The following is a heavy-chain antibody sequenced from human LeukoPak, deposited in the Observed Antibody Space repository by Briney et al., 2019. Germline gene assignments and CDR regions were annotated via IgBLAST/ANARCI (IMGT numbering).Heavy chain of an antibody. Sequence: GGSLRLSCAASGFTVSSNYMSWVRQAPGKGLEWVSVIYSGGSTYYADSVKGRFTISRDNSKNTLYLQMNSLRAEDTAVYYCAREEWGSSVWGGAFDIWGQGTMVTVSS. V-gene: IGHV3-66*01. J-gene: IGHJ3*02. CDR2: IYSGGST. CDR1: GFTVSSNY. CDR3: AREEWGSSVWGGAFDI. D-gene: IGHD6-19*01.